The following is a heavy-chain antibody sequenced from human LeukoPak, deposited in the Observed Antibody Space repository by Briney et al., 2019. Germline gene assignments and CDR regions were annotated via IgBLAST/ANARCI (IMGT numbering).Heavy chain of an antibody. V-gene: IGHV3-21*01. CDR1: GFTFSSYS. J-gene: IGHJ4*02. CDR3: ARAGSGSYQGDY. CDR2: ISSSSSYT. Sequence: GGSLRLSCAASGFTFSSYSMNWVRQAPGKGLEWVSSISSSSSYTYYADSLKGRFTISRDNAKNSLYLQMNSLRAEDTAVYYCARAGSGSYQGDYWGQGTLVTVSS. D-gene: IGHD1-26*01.